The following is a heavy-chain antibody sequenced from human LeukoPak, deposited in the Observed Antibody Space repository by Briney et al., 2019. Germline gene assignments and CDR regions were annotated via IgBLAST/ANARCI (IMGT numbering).Heavy chain of an antibody. CDR2: INHSGST. V-gene: IGHV4-34*01. J-gene: IGHJ3*02. Sequence: SETLSLTCAVYGGSFSGYYWSWIRQPPGKGLEWIGEINHSGSTDYNPSLKSRVTISVDTSKNQFSLKLSSVTAADTAVYYCASVLYSSSWTDAFDIWGQGTMVTVSS. D-gene: IGHD6-13*01. CDR1: GGSFSGYY. CDR3: ASVLYSSSWTDAFDI.